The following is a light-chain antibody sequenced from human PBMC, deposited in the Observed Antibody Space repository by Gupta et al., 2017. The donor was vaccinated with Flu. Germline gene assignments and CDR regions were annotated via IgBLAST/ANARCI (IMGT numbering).Light chain of an antibody. V-gene: IGLV3-21*03. CDR1: NIGSKS. CDR2: DNS. CDR3: QMLEVVSDHPEV. J-gene: IGLJ3*02. Sequence: SSVLTQPPSVSAAPGKPARLTCGGDNIGSKSVHWYQQKPGQAPVLVVYDNSDRPSGSPDRFSGSNSGHTATLTVSRVGAGEGADYYCQMLEVVSDHPEVFGGGTKLTVL.